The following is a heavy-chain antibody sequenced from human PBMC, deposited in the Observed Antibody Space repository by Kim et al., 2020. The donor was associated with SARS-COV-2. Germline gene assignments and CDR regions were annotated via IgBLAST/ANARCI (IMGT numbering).Heavy chain of an antibody. CDR1: GGSISSYY. V-gene: IGHV4-59*08. J-gene: IGHJ4*02. Sequence: SETLSLTCTVSGGSISSYYWSWIRQPPGKGLEWIGYIYYSGSTNYNPSLKSRVTISVDTSKNQFSLKLSSVTAADTAVYYCARAGSGWQDVGFDYWGQGTLVTVSS. D-gene: IGHD6-19*01. CDR3: ARAGSGWQDVGFDY. CDR2: IYYSGST.